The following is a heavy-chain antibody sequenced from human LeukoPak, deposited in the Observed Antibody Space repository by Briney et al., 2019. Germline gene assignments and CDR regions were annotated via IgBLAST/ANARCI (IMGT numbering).Heavy chain of an antibody. D-gene: IGHD2-15*01. J-gene: IGHJ4*02. CDR1: GFTLSSYS. CDR3: ARVISGGDS. CDR2: ISKNGGST. Sequence: GGSLRLSCAASGFTLSSYSMHWVRQAPGRGLEFVSAISKNGGSTYYANSVKGRFTISRDISKNTLYLQMNSLRAEDTAVYYCARVISGGDSWGQGTPVTVSS. V-gene: IGHV3-64*01.